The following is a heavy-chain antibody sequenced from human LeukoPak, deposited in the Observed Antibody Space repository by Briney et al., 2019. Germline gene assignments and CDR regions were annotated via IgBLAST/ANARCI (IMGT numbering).Heavy chain of an antibody. CDR3: ARDRVVVGDYYMDV. V-gene: IGHV4-30-4*01. CDR1: GGSISSDDYY. D-gene: IGHD2-2*01. Sequence: PSETLSLTCTVSGGSISSDDYYWSWIRQPRGKGPEWIGYIYYSGSTYYNPSLQSRVTVSVDTSKNQFSLKLSSVTAADTAVYYCARDRVVVGDYYMDVWGRRTTVTVS. CDR2: IYYSGST. J-gene: IGHJ6*03.